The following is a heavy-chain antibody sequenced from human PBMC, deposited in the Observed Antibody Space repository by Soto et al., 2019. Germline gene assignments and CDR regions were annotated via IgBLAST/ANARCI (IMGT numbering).Heavy chain of an antibody. CDR1: GYTFTSYA. J-gene: IGHJ6*02. V-gene: IGHV1-3*01. CDR3: ARDRTQLYSGSSGYYYGMDV. CDR2: INAESGNT. D-gene: IGHD1-26*01. Sequence: GASVKVSCKASGYTFTSYAMHWVRQAPGQRLEWMGWINAESGNTNYSQTFQGRVNMTRDTSISTVYLDLSRLRSDDTAVYYCARDRTQLYSGSSGYYYGMDVWGQGTTVTVSS.